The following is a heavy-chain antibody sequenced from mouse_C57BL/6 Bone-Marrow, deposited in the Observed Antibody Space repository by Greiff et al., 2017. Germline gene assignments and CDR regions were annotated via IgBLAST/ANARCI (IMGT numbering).Heavy chain of an antibody. CDR3: TFPNWDVYFDY. D-gene: IGHD4-1*02. CDR2: IDPENGDT. J-gene: IGHJ2*01. Sequence: EVQLQQSGAELVRPGASVKLSCTASGFNIKDDYMHWVKQRPEQALEWIGWIDPENGDTEYASKFQGKATITADTSSNTAYLQLSSLTSEDTAVYYCTFPNWDVYFDYWGQGTTLTVSS. V-gene: IGHV14-4*01. CDR1: GFNIKDDY.